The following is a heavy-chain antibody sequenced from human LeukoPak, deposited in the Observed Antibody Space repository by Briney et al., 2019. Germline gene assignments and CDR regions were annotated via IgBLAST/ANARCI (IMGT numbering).Heavy chain of an antibody. V-gene: IGHV4-39*01. CDR3: RRHTRSSYGRNYFDF. CDR1: GCSISTSIYY. Sequence: SETLSLTCSVSGCSISTSIYYSGWIRQPPGQWLEWIGSIYYSRSTYNNPSLQSRVTMSVDTSKNQFSLKLSSVTAAGFFFSSRRRHTRSSYGRNYFDFWGQGTLVTVSS. J-gene: IGHJ4*02. CDR2: IYYSRST. D-gene: IGHD5-18*01.